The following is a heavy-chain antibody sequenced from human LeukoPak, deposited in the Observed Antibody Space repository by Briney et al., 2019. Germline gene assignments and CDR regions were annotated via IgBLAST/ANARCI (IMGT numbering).Heavy chain of an antibody. CDR2: INHRGST. J-gene: IGHJ6*03. V-gene: IGHV4-34*01. CDR3: ARAVPAATPTTITDYMDV. CDR1: CGSFSGYY. D-gene: IGHD2-2*01. Sequence: SETLSLTCAVYCGSFSGYYWRWTRQPPGKGLEWIGEINHRGSTNYNPPLKSRVTISVDTSKNQFSLKLSSVTAADTVVYYCARAVPAATPTTITDYMDVWGKGTTVTVSS.